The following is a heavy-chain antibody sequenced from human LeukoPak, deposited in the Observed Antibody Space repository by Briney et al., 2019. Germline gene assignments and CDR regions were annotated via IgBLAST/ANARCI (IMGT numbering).Heavy chain of an antibody. CDR3: ARDNTMVRGVIISPFDY. CDR2: ISSSSSYI. CDR1: GFTFSSYS. D-gene: IGHD3-10*01. J-gene: IGHJ4*02. V-gene: IGHV3-21*01. Sequence: GGSLRLSCAASGFTFSSYSMNWVRRAPGKGLEWVSSISSSSSYIYYADSVKGRFTISRDNAKNSLYLQMNSLRAEDTAVYYCARDNTMVRGVIISPFDYWGQGTLVTVSS.